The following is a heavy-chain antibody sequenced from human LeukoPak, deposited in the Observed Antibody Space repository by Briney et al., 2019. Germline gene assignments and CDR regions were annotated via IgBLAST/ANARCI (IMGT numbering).Heavy chain of an antibody. CDR2: INHSGNT. Sequence: PSETLSLTCAVYGGSVSAYYWSWIRQPPGKGLEWIGEINHSGNTNYNPSLKSRVTISVDTSKKQFSLKLSSVTAADTAVYYCPSPIYGDYTANGFDIWGQGTMVTVSS. J-gene: IGHJ3*02. CDR3: PSPIYGDYTANGFDI. V-gene: IGHV4-34*01. CDR1: GGSVSAYY. D-gene: IGHD4-17*01.